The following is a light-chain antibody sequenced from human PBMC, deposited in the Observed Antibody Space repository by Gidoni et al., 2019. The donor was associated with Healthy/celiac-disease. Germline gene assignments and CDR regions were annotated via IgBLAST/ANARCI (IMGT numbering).Light chain of an antibody. CDR3: NSRDSSGNHVV. CDR1: SLRSYY. CDR2: GKN. Sequence: SSELTQDPAVSVALGQTVRITCQEDSLRSYYASWYQQKPGQAPVLVSYGKNNRPSGIPDRFSGSSSGNTASLTITGAQAEDEADYYCNSRDSSGNHVVFGGGTKLTVL. V-gene: IGLV3-19*01. J-gene: IGLJ2*01.